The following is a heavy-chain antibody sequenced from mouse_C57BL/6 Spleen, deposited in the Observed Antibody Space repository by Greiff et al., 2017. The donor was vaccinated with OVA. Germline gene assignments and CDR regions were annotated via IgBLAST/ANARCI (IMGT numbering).Heavy chain of an antibody. J-gene: IGHJ3*01. CDR2: IYPRSGNT. V-gene: IGHV1-81*01. D-gene: IGHD1-1*01. CDR1: GYTFTSYG. CDR3: AVAGLFAY. Sequence: QVQLKQSGAELVRPGASVKLSCKASGYTFTSYGISWVKQRPGQGLEWIGGIYPRSGNTYYNEKFKGKATLTADKSSSTAYMELRRLPSEDSAVFFCAVAGLFAYWGQGTLVTVSA.